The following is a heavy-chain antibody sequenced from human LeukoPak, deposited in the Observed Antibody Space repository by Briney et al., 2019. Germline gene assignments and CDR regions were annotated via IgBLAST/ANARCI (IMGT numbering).Heavy chain of an antibody. J-gene: IGHJ4*02. V-gene: IGHV3-30*04. CDR1: GFTFSSYA. Sequence: GGSLRLSCAASGFTFSSYAMHWVRQAPGKGLEWVAVISYDGSNKYYADSVKGRFTISRDNSKNTLYPQMNSLRAEDTAVYYCARGRGSSSWYDYWGQGTLVTVSS. CDR2: ISYDGSNK. D-gene: IGHD6-13*01. CDR3: ARGRGSSSWYDY.